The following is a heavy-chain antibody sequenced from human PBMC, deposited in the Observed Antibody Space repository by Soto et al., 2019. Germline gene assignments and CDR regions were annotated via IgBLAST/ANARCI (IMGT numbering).Heavy chain of an antibody. V-gene: IGHV1-8*02. CDR2: MNPNSGNT. CDR3: ARNKRRYCSGGSCSTPAYYGMDV. J-gene: IGHJ6*02. D-gene: IGHD2-15*01. Sequence: ASVKVSCKASGYTFTGYFMHWVRQAPGQGLEWMGWMNPNSGNTGYAQKFQGRVTMTRNTSISTAYMELSSLRSEDTAVYYCARNKRRYCSGGSCSTPAYYGMDVWGQGTTVTVSS. CDR1: GYTFTGYF.